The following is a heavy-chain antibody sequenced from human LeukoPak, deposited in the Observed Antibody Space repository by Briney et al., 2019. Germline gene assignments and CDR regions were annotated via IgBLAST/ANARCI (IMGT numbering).Heavy chain of an antibody. CDR2: IYYRGST. CDR1: SGSISSSYY. J-gene: IGHJ4*02. V-gene: IGHV4-39*07. CDR3: ARLRVRGYGYGPWEGPTWLDY. Sequence: SETLSLTCTVSSGSISSSYYWGWIRQPPGKGLEWIGSIYYRGSTYYNPSLKSRVTISLDTSENHFSLKLSSVTAADTAVYYCARLRVRGYGYGPWEGPTWLDYWGQGTLVTVSS. D-gene: IGHD5-18*01.